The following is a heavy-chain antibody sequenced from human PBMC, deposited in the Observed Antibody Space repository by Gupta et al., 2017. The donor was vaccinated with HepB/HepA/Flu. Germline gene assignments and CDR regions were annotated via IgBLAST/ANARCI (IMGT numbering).Heavy chain of an antibody. CDR1: GGSISNSGYY. V-gene: IGHV4-31*03. D-gene: IGHD3-22*01. J-gene: IGHJ5*02. CDR2: IYNNGNA. Sequence: QVQLQEWGPGLVKPSQTLSLTCTVSGGSISNSGYYWSWIRQHPGKGLEWIGFIYNNGNAHYRPSLKSRVTISVDTSKNQVSLKLTSVTAADTAVYYCAKTDYDSSGFYLYGWFDPWGQGTLVTVSS. CDR3: AKTDYDSSGFYLYGWFDP.